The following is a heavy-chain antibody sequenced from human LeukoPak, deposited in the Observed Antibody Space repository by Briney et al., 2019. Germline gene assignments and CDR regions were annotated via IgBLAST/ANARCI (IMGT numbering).Heavy chain of an antibody. Sequence: GGSLRLSCAASGFRFSSYAMSWVRQAPGKGLEWVSAISGSGVSTYYADSVKGRFTVSRDNSKNTLYLQMNSLRAEDTAVHYCAKVYSQLVDYWGQGTLVTVSS. CDR3: AKVYSQLVDY. D-gene: IGHD6-6*01. CDR1: GFRFSSYA. CDR2: ISGSGVST. J-gene: IGHJ4*02. V-gene: IGHV3-23*01.